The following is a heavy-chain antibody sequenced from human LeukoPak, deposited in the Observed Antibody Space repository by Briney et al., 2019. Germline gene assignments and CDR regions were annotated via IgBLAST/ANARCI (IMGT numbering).Heavy chain of an antibody. CDR3: ARDLGGNSAPGLLQH. CDR2: ISSSSSYI. CDR1: GSTFSSYS. D-gene: IGHD4-23*01. V-gene: IGHV3-21*01. Sequence: GGSLRLSCAASGSTFSSYSMNWVRQAPGKGLEWVSSISSSSSYIYYADSVKGRFTISRDNAKNSLYLQMNSLRAEDTAVYYCARDLGGNSAPGLLQHWGQGTLVTVSS. J-gene: IGHJ1*01.